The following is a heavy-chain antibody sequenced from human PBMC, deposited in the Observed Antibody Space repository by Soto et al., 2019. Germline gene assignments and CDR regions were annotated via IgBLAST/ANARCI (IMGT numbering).Heavy chain of an antibody. Sequence: ASVKVSCKASGYTFTSYAMHWVRQAPGQRPEWMGWINAGNGNTKYSQKFQGRVTITRDTSASTAYMELSSLRSEDTAVYYCARGPFLYSSSSGGPAYPQYDYHCIDVCRQGST. CDR1: GYTFTSYA. J-gene: IGHJ6*02. CDR3: ARGPFLYSSSSGGPAYPQYDYHCIDV. CDR2: INAGNGNT. V-gene: IGHV1-3*01. D-gene: IGHD6-6*01.